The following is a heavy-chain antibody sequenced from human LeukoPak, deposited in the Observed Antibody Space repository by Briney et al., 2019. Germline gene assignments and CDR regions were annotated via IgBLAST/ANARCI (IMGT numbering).Heavy chain of an antibody. CDR3: ARDLASYFDY. J-gene: IGHJ4*02. Sequence: SETLSLTCTVSGGSISSGDYYWSWIRQPPGKGLEWTGYIYYSGSTYYNPSLKSRVTISVDTSKNQFSLKLSSVTAADTAVYYCARDLASYFDYWGQGTLVTVSS. CDR2: IYYSGST. V-gene: IGHV4-30-4*01. CDR1: GGSISSGDYY. D-gene: IGHD3-16*01.